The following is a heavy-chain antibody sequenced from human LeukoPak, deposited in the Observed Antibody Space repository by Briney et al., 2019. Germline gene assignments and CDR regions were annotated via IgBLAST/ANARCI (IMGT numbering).Heavy chain of an antibody. D-gene: IGHD1-26*01. CDR1: GGSISSNY. J-gene: IGHJ3*02. V-gene: IGHV4-59*01. CDR2: IYYSGST. Sequence: SGTLSLTCTVSGGSISSNYWSWIQQPPGKGLEWIGYIYYSGSTNYNPSLKSRVTISVDTSKNQFSLKLSSVTAADTAVYYCARAPRWDDAFDIWGQGTMVTVSS. CDR3: ARAPRWDDAFDI.